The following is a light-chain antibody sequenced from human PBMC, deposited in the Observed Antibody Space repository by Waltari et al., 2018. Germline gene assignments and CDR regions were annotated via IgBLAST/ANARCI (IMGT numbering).Light chain of an antibody. CDR2: KAS. CDR1: PGISNW. J-gene: IGKJ1*01. V-gene: IGKV1-5*03. CDR3: QQYNTYPWT. Sequence: DIQMTQSPSPLSASVGDRVTITCRASPGISNWLAWYQHKPGKAPKLLISKASSLESGVPSRFSGSGSGTEFTLTISSLQPDDLAIFYCQQYNTYPWTFGQGTKVEIK.